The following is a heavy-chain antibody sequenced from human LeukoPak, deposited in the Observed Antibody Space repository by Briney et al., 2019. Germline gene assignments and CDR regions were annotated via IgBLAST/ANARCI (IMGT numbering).Heavy chain of an antibody. J-gene: IGHJ4*02. D-gene: IGHD6-19*01. CDR2: ISNDGSDK. Sequence: PGGSLRLSCAASGFTFSNYAMHWVRQAPGKGLEWVSVISNDGSDKYYADSLKGRFTISRDNSRNTLYLQMNSLRAEDTAVYYCARAIAVAAHFDYWGQGTLVTVSS. CDR1: GFTFSNYA. CDR3: ARAIAVAAHFDY. V-gene: IGHV3-30-3*01.